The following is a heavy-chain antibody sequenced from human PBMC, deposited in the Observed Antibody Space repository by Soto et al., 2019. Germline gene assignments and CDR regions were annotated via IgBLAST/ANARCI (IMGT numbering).Heavy chain of an antibody. CDR3: ARVLDGDIAGDSDL. V-gene: IGHV3-74*03. D-gene: IGHD4-17*01. J-gene: IGHJ2*01. Sequence: EEQLVESGGGLVQPGGSLSLSCSASGFTFSRYWMYWVRQAPGKGLVWVSRISPDGSTSTYADSVKGRFTIARDNSKHMLDYQMNGVEADDTAVYCCARVLDGDIAGDSDLWGRGTLVTLSS. CDR2: ISPDGSTS. CDR1: GFTFSRYW.